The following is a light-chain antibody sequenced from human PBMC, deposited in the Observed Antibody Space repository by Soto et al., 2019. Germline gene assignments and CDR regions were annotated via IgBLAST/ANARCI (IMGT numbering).Light chain of an antibody. V-gene: IGKV3-20*01. CDR3: QQYGSSPTT. CDR1: QSVSSSY. J-gene: IGKJ1*01. CDR2: GAS. Sequence: EIVLTQSPGTLSLSPGERATLSCRASQSVSSSYLAWYQQKPGQAPRLLIYGASSRATGIPDRFSGSGSGTDFTLTISRLAHEDFAVYYCQQYGSSPTTFGQGTKVEIK.